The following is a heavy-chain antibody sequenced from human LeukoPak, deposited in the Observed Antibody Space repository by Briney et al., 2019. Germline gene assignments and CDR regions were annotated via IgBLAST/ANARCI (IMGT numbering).Heavy chain of an antibody. CDR1: GGSISNSSFY. D-gene: IGHD2-8*01. Sequence: PSETLSLTCTVSGGSISNSSFYWGWIRQPPGKGLEWIGTVYYSGNSYYNASLKSRVTISVDTSKNQFSLKLSSVTAADTAVYYCARNIGPYCTNGLCYTFDYWGQGTLVTVSS. CDR2: VYYSGNS. CDR3: ARNIGPYCTNGLCYTFDY. V-gene: IGHV4-39*01. J-gene: IGHJ4*02.